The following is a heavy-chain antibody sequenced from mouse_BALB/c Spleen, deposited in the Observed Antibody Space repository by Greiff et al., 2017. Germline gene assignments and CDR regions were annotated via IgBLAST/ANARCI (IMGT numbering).Heavy chain of an antibody. D-gene: IGHD2-4*01. CDR1: GYTFTSYW. CDR2: INPSNGRT. CDR3: ARHDYDGFDY. Sequence: QLKQPGAELVKPGASVKLSCKASGYTFTSYWMHWVKQRPGQGLEWIGEINPSNGRTNYNEKFKSKATLTVDKSSSTAYMQLSSLTSEDSAVYYCARHDYDGFDYWGQGTTLTVSS. V-gene: IGHV1S81*02. J-gene: IGHJ2*01.